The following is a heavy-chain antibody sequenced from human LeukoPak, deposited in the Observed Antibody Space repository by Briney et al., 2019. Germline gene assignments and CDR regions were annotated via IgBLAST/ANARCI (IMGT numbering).Heavy chain of an antibody. CDR3: ARDYDFWSGYNYYYYYMDV. J-gene: IGHJ6*03. Sequence: SQTLSLTCTVSGGSISSGSYYWSWIRQPAGKGLEWIGRIYTSGSTNYNPSLKSRVTISVDTSKNQFSPKLSSVTAADTAVYYCARDYDFWSGYNYYYYYMDVWGKGTTVTVSS. CDR2: IYTSGST. CDR1: GGSISSGSYY. V-gene: IGHV4-61*02. D-gene: IGHD3-3*01.